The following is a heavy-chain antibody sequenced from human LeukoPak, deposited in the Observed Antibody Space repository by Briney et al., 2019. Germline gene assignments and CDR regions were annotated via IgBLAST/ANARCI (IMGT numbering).Heavy chain of an antibody. J-gene: IGHJ6*04. V-gene: IGHV3-48*03. D-gene: IGHD6-19*01. CDR2: ISSSGSTI. CDR1: GFTFSSYE. CDR3: ARWARIAVAGRGMDV. Sequence: GGSLRLSCAASGFTFSSYEMNWVRQAPGKGLGWVSYISSSGSTIYYADSVKGRFTISRDNAKNSLYLQMNSLRAEDTAVYYCARWARIAVAGRGMDVWGKGTTVTVSS.